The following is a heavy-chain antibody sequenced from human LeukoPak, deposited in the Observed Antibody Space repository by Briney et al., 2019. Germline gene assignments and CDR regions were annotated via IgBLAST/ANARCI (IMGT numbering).Heavy chain of an antibody. Sequence: GGSLRLSCAASGFTFSSYAMNWVRQAPGKGLEWVSAISGGGGTTYYADSVKGRFTISRDNAKNSLYLQMNSLRAEDTAVYYCARGSGYYYGSHLFDYWGQGTLVTVSS. D-gene: IGHD3-22*01. CDR1: GFTFSSYA. J-gene: IGHJ4*02. CDR2: ISGGGGTT. CDR3: ARGSGYYYGSHLFDY. V-gene: IGHV3-23*01.